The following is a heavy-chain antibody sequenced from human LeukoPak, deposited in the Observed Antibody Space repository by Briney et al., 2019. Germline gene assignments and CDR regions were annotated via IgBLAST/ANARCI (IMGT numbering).Heavy chain of an antibody. D-gene: IGHD3-10*01. CDR2: INPNSGGT. CDR1: GYTFTGYY. Sequence: GASVKVSCKASGYTFTGYYMHWVRQAPGQGLEWMGWINPNSGGTNYAQKFQGRVTMTRDTSISTAYMELSRLRSDDTAVYYCARAGITMVRGAESDYWGQGTLVTVSS. J-gene: IGHJ4*02. CDR3: ARAGITMVRGAESDY. V-gene: IGHV1-2*02.